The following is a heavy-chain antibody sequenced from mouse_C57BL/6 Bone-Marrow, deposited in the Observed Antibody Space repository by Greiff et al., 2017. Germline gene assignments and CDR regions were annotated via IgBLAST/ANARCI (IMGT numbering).Heavy chain of an antibody. V-gene: IGHV1-82*01. J-gene: IGHJ1*03. CDR3: ARSAYYDGYWYFDV. D-gene: IGHD1-1*01. CDR1: GYAFSSSW. Sequence: VKLMESGPELVKPGASVKISCKASGYAFSSSWMNWVKQRPGKGLEWIGRIYPGDGDTNYNGKFKGKATLTADKSSSTAYMQLSSLTSEDSAVYVCARSAYYDGYWYFDVWGTGTTVTVSS. CDR2: IYPGDGDT.